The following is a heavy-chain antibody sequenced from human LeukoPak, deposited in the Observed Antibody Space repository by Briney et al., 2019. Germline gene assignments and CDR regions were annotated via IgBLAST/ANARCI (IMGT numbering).Heavy chain of an antibody. J-gene: IGHJ3*02. CDR2: IYYSGST. CDR1: GGSISSGGYY. V-gene: IGHV4-31*03. Sequence: SETLSLTCTVSGGSISSGGYYWSWIRQHPGKGLEWIGYIYYSGSTYYNPSLKSRVTISVDTSKNQFSLKLSSVTAADTAVYYCASGVTLGYCSSTSCSENAFDIWGQGTMVTVSS. CDR3: ASGVTLGYCSSTSCSENAFDI. D-gene: IGHD2-2*01.